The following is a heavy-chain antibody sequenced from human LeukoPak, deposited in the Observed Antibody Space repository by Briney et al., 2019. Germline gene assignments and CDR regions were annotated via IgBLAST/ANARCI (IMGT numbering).Heavy chain of an antibody. J-gene: IGHJ4*02. D-gene: IGHD2-15*01. Sequence: ASVKVSCKASGGTFSSYAISWVRQAPGQGLEWMGRIIPILGIANYAQKFQGRVTITADKSTSTAYMKLSSLRSEDTAVYYCARGHIVVVVAGGVFGYWGQGTLVTVSS. CDR1: GGTFSSYA. CDR3: ARGHIVVVVAGGVFGY. CDR2: IIPILGIA. V-gene: IGHV1-69*04.